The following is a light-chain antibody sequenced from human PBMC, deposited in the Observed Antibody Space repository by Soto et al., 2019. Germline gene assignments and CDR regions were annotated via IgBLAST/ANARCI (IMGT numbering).Light chain of an antibody. Sequence: DVVITQTPLSLSFAPRQPSSISCESSQSLLHITGETFLFWYLQKPGQSPQLLIYEVSTRVSGVPDRFSGSGSGTDFTLEISRVETDDVGIYYCMQSTQLPPTFGQGTRLEIK. CDR1: QSLLHITGETF. J-gene: IGKJ5*01. V-gene: IGKV2D-29*02. CDR2: EVS. CDR3: MQSTQLPPT.